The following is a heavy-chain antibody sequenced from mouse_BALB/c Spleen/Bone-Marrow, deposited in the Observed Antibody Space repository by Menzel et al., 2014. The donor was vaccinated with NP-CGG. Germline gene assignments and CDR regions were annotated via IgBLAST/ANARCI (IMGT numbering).Heavy chain of an antibody. D-gene: IGHD2-13*01. J-gene: IGHJ2*01. CDR3: ARQGCYGEGDY. Sequence: EVHLVESGAGLVQPGGSLKLSCAASGFDFTRYCMSWVRQPPGKGLEWIGEINPDSSTINYTPSLKDKFIISRDNAKNTLYLQMSKVRSEDADLYCCARQGCYGEGDYWGQGTTLTVSS. V-gene: IGHV4-1*02. CDR1: GFDFTRYC. CDR2: INPDSSTI.